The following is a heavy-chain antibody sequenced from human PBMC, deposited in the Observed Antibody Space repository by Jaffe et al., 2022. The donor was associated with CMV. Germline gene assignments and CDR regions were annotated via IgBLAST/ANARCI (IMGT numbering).Heavy chain of an antibody. J-gene: IGHJ6*03. D-gene: IGHD2-2*01. V-gene: IGHV1-46*01. CDR3: ARDRGYCSSTSCYGDYYYMDV. CDR2: INPSGGST. Sequence: QVQLVQSGAEVKKPGASVKVSCKASGYTFTSYYMHWVRQAPGQGLEWMGIINPSGGSTSYAQKFQGRVTMTRDTSTSTVYMELSSLRSEDTAVYYCARDRGYCSSTSCYGDYYYMDVWGKGTTVTVSS. CDR1: GYTFTSYY.